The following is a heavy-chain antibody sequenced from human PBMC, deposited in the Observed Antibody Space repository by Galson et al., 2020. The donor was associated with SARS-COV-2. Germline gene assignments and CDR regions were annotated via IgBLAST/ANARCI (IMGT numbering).Heavy chain of an antibody. J-gene: IGHJ6*02. CDR2: ISYDGNNK. D-gene: IGHD1-26*01. V-gene: IGHV3-30-3*01. Sequence: GESLKISCAASGFTFSSYPMHWVRQAPGKGLEWVAVISYDGNNKYYTDSVTGRFTISRDNSKNTLYLQMNSLRAEDTAVFYCARGWGGDYYYGMDVWGQGTTVTVSS. CDR1: GFTFSSYP. CDR3: ARGWGGDYYYGMDV.